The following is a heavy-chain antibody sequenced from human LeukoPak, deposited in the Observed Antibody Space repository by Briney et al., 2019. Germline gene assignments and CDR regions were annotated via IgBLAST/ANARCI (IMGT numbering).Heavy chain of an antibody. J-gene: IGHJ4*02. CDR2: HNGGST. CDR3: ARGGTQLLRFDC. Sequence: PGGSLRLSCAASGFAFSNYAMTWVRQAPGKGLEWVSAHNGGSTYYADSVKGRFTISRDNSKNTLYLQMNGLRAEDTATYFCARGGTQLLRFDCWGQGTLVTVSS. V-gene: IGHV3-23*01. D-gene: IGHD2-2*01. CDR1: GFAFSNYA.